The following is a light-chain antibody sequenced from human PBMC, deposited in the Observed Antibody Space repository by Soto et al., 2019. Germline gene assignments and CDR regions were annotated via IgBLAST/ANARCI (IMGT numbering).Light chain of an antibody. Sequence: QSVLTQPASVSGSPGQSITISCTGTSSDVGGYNYVSWYQQHPGNVPKLMIYEVSNRPSGVSDRFSGPKSGNTASLTISGLQAEDEADYYCSSYTISSTLAFGTGTKVTVL. J-gene: IGLJ1*01. V-gene: IGLV2-14*01. CDR1: SSDVGGYNY. CDR3: SSYTISSTLA. CDR2: EVS.